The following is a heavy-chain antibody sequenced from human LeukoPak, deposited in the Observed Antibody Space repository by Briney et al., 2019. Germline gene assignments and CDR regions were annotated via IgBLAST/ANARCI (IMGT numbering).Heavy chain of an antibody. J-gene: IGHJ4*02. D-gene: IGHD6-19*01. V-gene: IGHV1-2*02. CDR2: INPNSGGT. CDR3: ATDTTGYSSGDY. Sequence: ASVKVSCKASGYTFTGYYMHWVRQAPGQGLEWMGWINPNSGGTNYAQKFQGRVTMTRDTSISTAYMELSRLRSEDTAVYYCATDTTGYSSGDYWGQGTLVTVSS. CDR1: GYTFTGYY.